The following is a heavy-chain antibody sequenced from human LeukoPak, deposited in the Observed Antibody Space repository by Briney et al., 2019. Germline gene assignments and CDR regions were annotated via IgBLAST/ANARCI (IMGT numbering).Heavy chain of an antibody. J-gene: IGHJ4*02. D-gene: IGHD2-21*01. CDR1: GVSMSAYQ. CDR2: INTKGET. V-gene: IGHV4-4*09. CDR3: ATSNDAKIAPFDH. Sequence: SETLSLTCTVSGVSMSAYQWSWVRQSPEKGLEWIGCINTKGETSYNPSLKSRVTTSVDTSKSQFTLRLTSVTAADTAVYYCATSNDAKIAPFDHWGQGAPVTVSS.